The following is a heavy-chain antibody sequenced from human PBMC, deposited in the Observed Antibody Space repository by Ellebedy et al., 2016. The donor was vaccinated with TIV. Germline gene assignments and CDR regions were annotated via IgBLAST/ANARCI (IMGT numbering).Heavy chain of an antibody. CDR2: IKQDGSET. CDR1: GFTFSTYW. CDR3: ARSPYTGYSDLGFDY. Sequence: GESLKISCAASGFTFSTYWMNWVRQAPGKGLEWVATIKQDGSETYYVDSVKGRFTISRDNAKNSLYLQMNSLRADDTAVYYCARSPYTGYSDLGFDYWGQGSLVTVSS. V-gene: IGHV3-7*01. D-gene: IGHD2-2*02. J-gene: IGHJ4*02.